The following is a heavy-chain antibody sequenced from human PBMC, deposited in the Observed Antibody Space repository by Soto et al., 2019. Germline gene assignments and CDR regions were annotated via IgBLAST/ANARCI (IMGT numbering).Heavy chain of an antibody. CDR3: ARESEDLTSNFDY. V-gene: IGHV3-21*01. Sequence: EVQLVESGGGLVKPGGSLRLSCAASGFTFTRYSMNWVRQAPGKGLEWVSSISSTTNYRYYADSMKGRFTVSRDNAKNSVYLEMNSLSAEDTALYYCARESEDLTSNFDYWGQGTLVTVSS. CDR2: ISSTTNYR. J-gene: IGHJ4*02. CDR1: GFTFTRYS.